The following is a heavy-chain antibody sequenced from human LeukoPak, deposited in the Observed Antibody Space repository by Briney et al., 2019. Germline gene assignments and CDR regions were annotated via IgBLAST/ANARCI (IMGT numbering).Heavy chain of an antibody. CDR1: GGTFSSYA. D-gene: IGHD6-19*01. J-gene: IGHJ5*02. CDR2: IIPIFGTA. V-gene: IGHV1-69*06. CDR3: AREETVADHDP. Sequence: SVKVSCKASGGTFSSYAISCVRQAPGQGLEWMGGIIPIFGTANYAQKFQGRVTITADKSTSTAYMELSSLRSEDTAVYYCAREETVADHDPWGQGTLVTVSS.